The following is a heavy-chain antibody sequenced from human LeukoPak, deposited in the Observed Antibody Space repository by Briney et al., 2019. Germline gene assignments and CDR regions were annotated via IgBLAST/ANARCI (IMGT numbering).Heavy chain of an antibody. Sequence: SETLSLTCTVSGGSISSSPYYWGWIRQPPGKGLECIGSIYYSGKTYYNPSLKSRVTISVDTSKNQFSLKLSSVTAADTAVYHCARNRYYYGSRNYGVPNWFDPWGQGTLVTVSS. CDR1: GGSISSSPYY. CDR2: IYYSGKT. J-gene: IGHJ5*02. V-gene: IGHV4-39*01. D-gene: IGHD3-10*01. CDR3: ARNRYYYGSRNYGVPNWFDP.